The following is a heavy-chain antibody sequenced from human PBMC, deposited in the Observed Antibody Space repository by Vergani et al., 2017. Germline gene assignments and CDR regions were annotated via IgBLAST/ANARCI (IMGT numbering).Heavy chain of an antibody. CDR2: ISWNSGSI. Sequence: EVQLVESGGGLVQPGRSLRLSCAASGFTFDDYAMHWVRQAPGKGLEWVSGISWNSGSIGYADSVKGRFTISRDNAENSLYLQMNSLRAEDTALYYCAKDMFHYYYGMDVWGQGTTVTVSS. CDR3: AKDMFHYYYGMDV. CDR1: GFTFDDYA. J-gene: IGHJ6*02. V-gene: IGHV3-9*01.